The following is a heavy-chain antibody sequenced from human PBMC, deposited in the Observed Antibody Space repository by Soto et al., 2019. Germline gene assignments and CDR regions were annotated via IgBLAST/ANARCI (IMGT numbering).Heavy chain of an antibody. Sequence: QVQLVQSGAEVKKPGASVRVSCKTSGYTFINYGITWVRQAPGQGLEWMGWLSAYNGDTSSSEKLQDRFTMTTDTSTNTVYMDLRRLTSDDTAVYYCARWSAIVGGAEALDVWGQGTMVIVSS. D-gene: IGHD1-26*01. CDR2: LSAYNGDT. J-gene: IGHJ3*01. CDR3: ARWSAIVGGAEALDV. CDR1: GYTFINYG. V-gene: IGHV1-18*01.